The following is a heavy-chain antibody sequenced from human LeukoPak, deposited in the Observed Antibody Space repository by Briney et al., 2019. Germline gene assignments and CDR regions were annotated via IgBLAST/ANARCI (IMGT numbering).Heavy chain of an antibody. CDR3: AKPSLGLIDINYFFDH. CDR2: ISSSSSTI. CDR1: GFTFSTYS. V-gene: IGHV3-48*01. D-gene: IGHD1-14*01. J-gene: IGHJ4*02. Sequence: GGSLRLSCAASGFTFSTYSMNWVRQAPGKGLEWVSYISSSSSTIYYADSVKGRFTISRDNSKNTLYLQMNSLRAEDTAVYYCAKPSLGLIDINYFFDHWGQGTLVTVSS.